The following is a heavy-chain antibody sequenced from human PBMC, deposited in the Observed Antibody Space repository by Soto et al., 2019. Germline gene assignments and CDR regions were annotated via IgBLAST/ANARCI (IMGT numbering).Heavy chain of an antibody. CDR1: GFSLTTSGVA. V-gene: IGHV2-5*02. CDR2: IYWDDDK. Sequence: QITLKESGPTLVKPTQTLTLTCTFSGFSLTTSGVAVGWIRQPPGKALEWLSVIYWDDDKRSSPSLRNRLTITKDTSKHQLVLTTTNLVPVDTATYCRAHRDRAAEVPFAHGGQGNLLTVPS. CDR3: AHRDRAAEVPFAH. J-gene: IGHJ4*02.